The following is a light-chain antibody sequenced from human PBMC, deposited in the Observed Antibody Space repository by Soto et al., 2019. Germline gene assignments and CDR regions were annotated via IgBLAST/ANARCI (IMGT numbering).Light chain of an antibody. CDR1: QSVGNN. CDR2: GAS. J-gene: IGKJ2*01. CDR3: QEYSNWPPLFT. V-gene: IGKV3D-15*01. Sequence: EIVMTQSPATLSVSPGERATLSCRASQSVGNNLAWYQLKPGQAPRLLIYGASTRAADIPARFSGSGSGTDFTLTSSSVQSEDSALYYCQEYSNWPPLFTFGQGTKLEIK.